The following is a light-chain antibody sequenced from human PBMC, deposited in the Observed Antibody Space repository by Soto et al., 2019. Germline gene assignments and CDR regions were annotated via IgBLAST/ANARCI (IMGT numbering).Light chain of an antibody. CDR2: EVS. CDR1: SREVGGYNY. Sequence: SVLAQPPSAAGAPGQSVPNSCTGTSREVGGYNYVSWYQHHPGKAPKLLIYEVSKRPSGVPDRFSGSKSANTASLTVSGLQAVDEADYFCSSYAGDYNLYVFGTGTKVTVL. CDR3: SSYAGDYNLYV. V-gene: IGLV2-8*01. J-gene: IGLJ1*01.